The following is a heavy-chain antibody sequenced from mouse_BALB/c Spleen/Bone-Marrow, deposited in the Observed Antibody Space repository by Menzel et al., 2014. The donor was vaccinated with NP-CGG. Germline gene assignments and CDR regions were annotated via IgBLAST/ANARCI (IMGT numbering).Heavy chain of an antibody. D-gene: IGHD1-1*01. CDR2: IDPYNGGT. J-gene: IGHJ4*01. CDR3: ASYGSSYGAMDY. CDR1: GYAFTSYN. V-gene: IGHV1S135*01. Sequence: VQLQQSGPELVKPGASVKVSCKASGYAFTSYNMYWVKQSHGKSLEWIGYIDPYNGGTSYNQKFKGKATLTVDKSSSTAYMHLDSLTSEDSAVYYCASYGSSYGAMDYWGQGTSVTVSS.